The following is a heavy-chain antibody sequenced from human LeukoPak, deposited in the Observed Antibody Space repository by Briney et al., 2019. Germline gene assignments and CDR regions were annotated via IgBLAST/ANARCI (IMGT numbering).Heavy chain of an antibody. Sequence: PGGSLRLSCVASGFTFISYSLTWVPQTPEKGLAWVSIIGGPGAPTFYADSVEGRFTISRDNSKNTVYLQMNSLRAEDTALYFCARGATRATRHFDLWGRGTLVTVSS. CDR3: ARGATRATRHFDL. CDR2: IGGPGAPT. V-gene: IGHV3-23*01. J-gene: IGHJ2*01. CDR1: GFTFISYS. D-gene: IGHD2-15*01.